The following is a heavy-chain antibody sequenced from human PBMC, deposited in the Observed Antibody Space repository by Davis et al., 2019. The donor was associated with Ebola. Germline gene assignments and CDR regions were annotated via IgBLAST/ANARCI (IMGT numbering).Heavy chain of an antibody. CDR2: MWYDGSNE. J-gene: IGHJ4*02. V-gene: IGHV3-30*02. Sequence: PAGSLRLSCLVSGFTFRTYIMDGVRQAPGKGLEWVAFMWYDGSNEYYADSVKGRFSISNDNSKNTLYLRMNSLRPEDTDVYYCAKDRSSGWTALGYWGQGTLVTVSS. CDR3: AKDRSSGWTALGY. CDR1: GFTFRTYI. D-gene: IGHD6-19*01.